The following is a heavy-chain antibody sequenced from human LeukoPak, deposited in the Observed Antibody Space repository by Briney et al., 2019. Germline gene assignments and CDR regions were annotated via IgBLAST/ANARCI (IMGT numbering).Heavy chain of an antibody. CDR3: ARDTVPYAFDI. CDR2: ISWNSGSI. J-gene: IGHJ3*02. CDR1: GFTFDDYA. D-gene: IGHD4-17*01. Sequence: PGGSLRLSCAASGFTFDDYAMHWVRQAAGKGVEWVSGISWNSGSIGYADSVKGRFTISRDNSKNTLYLQMNSLRAEDTAVYYCARDTVPYAFDIWGQGTMVTVS. V-gene: IGHV3-9*01.